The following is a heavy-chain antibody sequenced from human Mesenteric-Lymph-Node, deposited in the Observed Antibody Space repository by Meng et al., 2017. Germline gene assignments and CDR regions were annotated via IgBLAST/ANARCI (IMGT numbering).Heavy chain of an antibody. CDR1: GGTFSSYT. CDR3: ARVVGATHYYYGMDV. V-gene: IGHV1-69*02. D-gene: IGHD1-26*01. J-gene: IGHJ6*02. CDR2: IIPILGIA. Sequence: SVKVSCKASGGTFSSYTISWVRQAPGQGLEWMGRIIPILGIANYAQKFQGRVTITADKSTSTAYMELSSLRSEDTAVYYCARVVGATHYYYGMDVWGQGTTVTVSS.